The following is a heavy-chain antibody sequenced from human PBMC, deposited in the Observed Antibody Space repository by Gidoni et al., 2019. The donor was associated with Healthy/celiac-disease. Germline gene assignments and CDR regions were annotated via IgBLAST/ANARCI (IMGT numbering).Heavy chain of an antibody. D-gene: IGHD2-2*01. CDR1: GGSISRGDYY. Sequence: QVQLQESGPGLVKPSQTLSLTCTVPGGSISRGDYYWSWIRQPPGKGLEWIGYIYYSGSTYYNPSLKSRVTISVDTSKNQFSLKLSSVTAADTAVYYCARAPPSWPGDYYYGMDVWGQGTTVTVSS. J-gene: IGHJ6*02. CDR2: IYYSGST. CDR3: ARAPPSWPGDYYYGMDV. V-gene: IGHV4-30-4*01.